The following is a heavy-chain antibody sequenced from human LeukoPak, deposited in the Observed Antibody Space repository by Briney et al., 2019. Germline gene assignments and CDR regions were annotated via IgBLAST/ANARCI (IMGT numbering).Heavy chain of an antibody. D-gene: IGHD3-10*01. CDR1: GFTFNNYS. CDR3: ARDDSPEDSGRYFDALDI. CDR2: IGSSSLII. J-gene: IGHJ3*02. Sequence: GGSLRLSCAASGFTFNNYSVNWVLQAPGKGLEWISYIGSSSLIIYYADSVKGRFTISRENAKNTLYLQLNSLRAEDTAIYYCARDDSPEDSGRYFDALDIWGQGTMVTVSS. V-gene: IGHV3-48*04.